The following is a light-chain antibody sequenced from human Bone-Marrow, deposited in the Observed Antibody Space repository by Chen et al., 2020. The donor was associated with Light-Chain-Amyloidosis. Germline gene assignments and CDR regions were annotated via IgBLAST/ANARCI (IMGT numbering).Light chain of an antibody. CDR3: QSYQGSSQGV. CDR2: EDD. CDR1: SGSIATNY. V-gene: IGLV6-57*01. J-gene: IGLJ3*02. Sequence: NFMLTQPHSVSESPGKTVILPLTRSSGSIATNYVQWYPQRPGSSPTTVIYEDDQRPSGVPDRFSGSIDRSSNSASLTISGLKTGDEADYYCQSYQGSSQGVFGGGTKLTVL.